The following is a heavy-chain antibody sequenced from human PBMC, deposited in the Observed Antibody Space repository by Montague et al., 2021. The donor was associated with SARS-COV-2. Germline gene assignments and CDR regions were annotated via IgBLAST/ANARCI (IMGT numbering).Heavy chain of an antibody. D-gene: IGHD3-10*01. CDR3: ARGRRILLWFGELLSGGDYYGMDV. V-gene: IGHV4-34*01. Sequence: SQTLSLTYAVYGGSFSGYYWSWIHQPPGKGLEWIGEINHSGSTNYNPSLKSRVTISVDTSKNQFSLKLSSVTAADTAVYYCARGRRILLWFGELLSGGDYYGMDVWGQGTTVTVSS. CDR1: GGSFSGYY. J-gene: IGHJ6*02. CDR2: INHSGST.